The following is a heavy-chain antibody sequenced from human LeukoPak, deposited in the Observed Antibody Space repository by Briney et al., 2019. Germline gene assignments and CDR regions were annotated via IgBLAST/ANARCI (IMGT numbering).Heavy chain of an antibody. CDR3: ARGNYENSFDWFDP. J-gene: IGHJ5*02. CDR2: IYPGDSDI. D-gene: IGHD3-16*01. CDR1: GYSFTTYW. Sequence: GESLKISCKGSGYSFTTYWIGWVRQMPGKGLEWMGIIYPGDSDIKYSPSFQGQVTISVDESISTAYLQWSSVKASDTAMYYCARGNYENSFDWFDPWGQGTLVTVSS. V-gene: IGHV5-51*01.